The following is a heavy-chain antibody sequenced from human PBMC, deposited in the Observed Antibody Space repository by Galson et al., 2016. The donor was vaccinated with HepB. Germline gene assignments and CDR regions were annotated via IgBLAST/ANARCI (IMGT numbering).Heavy chain of an antibody. CDR2: IKSKTDDGTT. J-gene: IGHJ4*02. CDR1: GFPFSDAW. Sequence: CLRLSCAVSGFPFSDAWMSWVRQAPGKGLEWVGLIKSKTDDGTTDYAAPVKGRFSISRDDSKDTLYLQMNSLKTEDTAVYYCTTNGENSGDVFDYWGQGTLVTVSS. D-gene: IGHD5-12*01. CDR3: TTNGENSGDVFDY. V-gene: IGHV3-15*01.